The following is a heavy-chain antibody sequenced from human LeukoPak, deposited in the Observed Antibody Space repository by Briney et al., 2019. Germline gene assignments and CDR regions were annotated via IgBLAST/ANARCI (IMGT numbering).Heavy chain of an antibody. Sequence: SETLSLTCTVSGGSISSSSYYWGWIRQPPGKGLEWIGSIYYSGSTYYNPSLKSRVTISVDTSKNQFSLKLSSVTAADTAVYYCARQSYYYDSSGYYEVSWFDPWGQGILVTVSS. CDR1: GGSISSSSYY. J-gene: IGHJ5*02. D-gene: IGHD3-22*01. V-gene: IGHV4-39*01. CDR3: ARQSYYYDSSGYYEVSWFDP. CDR2: IYYSGST.